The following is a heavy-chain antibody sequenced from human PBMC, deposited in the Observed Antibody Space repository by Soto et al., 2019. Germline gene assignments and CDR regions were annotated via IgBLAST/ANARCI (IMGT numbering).Heavy chain of an antibody. J-gene: IGHJ2*01. Sequence: QVQLQESGPGLVKPSETLSLTCAVSGASMSSPHWWSWVRQSPGKGPEWIGDIYQSGITNYHPSLKSRVTISLDKAKNEFSLRLTSVTAADTAVYFCARETDNEWYFEVWGRGALVTVSS. V-gene: IGHV4-4*02. CDR3: ARETDNEWYFEV. CDR2: IYQSGIT. CDR1: GASMSSPHW.